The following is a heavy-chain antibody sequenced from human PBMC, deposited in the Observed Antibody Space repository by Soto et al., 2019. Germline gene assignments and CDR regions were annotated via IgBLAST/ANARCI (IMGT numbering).Heavy chain of an antibody. V-gene: IGHV3-30-3*01. CDR1: GFTFSSYA. J-gene: IGHJ6*02. CDR2: ISYDGSNK. D-gene: IGHD3-3*01. CDR3: ARGYTYYDFWSGYPRPGMDV. Sequence: PVGSLRLSCAASGFTFSSYAMHWVRQAPGKGLEWVAVISYDGSNKYYADSVKGRFTISRDNSKNTLYLQMNSLRAEDTAVYYCARGYTYYDFWSGYPRPGMDVWGQGTTVTVSS.